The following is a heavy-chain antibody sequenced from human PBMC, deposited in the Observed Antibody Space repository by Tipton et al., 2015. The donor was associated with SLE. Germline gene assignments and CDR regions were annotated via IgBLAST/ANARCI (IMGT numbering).Heavy chain of an antibody. CDR2: IYYTGTT. V-gene: IGHV4-61*08. Sequence: TLSLTCTVSAGSISSGGYYWSWIRQHPGKGLEWIGHIYYTGTTNYNPSLKSRVTLSVDTSKNQFSLRLTSVTAADTAVYFCAREDVGFCNGGSCPYYFDFWGQGTLVTVSS. CDR3: AREDVGFCNGGSCPYYFDF. J-gene: IGHJ4*02. D-gene: IGHD2-15*01. CDR1: AGSISSGGYY.